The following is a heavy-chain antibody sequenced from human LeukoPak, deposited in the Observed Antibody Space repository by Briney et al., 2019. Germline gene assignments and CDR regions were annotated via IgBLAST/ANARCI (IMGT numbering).Heavy chain of an antibody. Sequence: ASVKVSCKASGYTFTSYAMHWGRQAPGQRLEWMGWINAGNGNTKYSQKFQGRVTITRDTSASTAYMELSSLRSEDTAVYYCARDLTPGVMANWGQGTLVTVSS. CDR3: ARDLTPGVMAN. D-gene: IGHD3-16*01. J-gene: IGHJ4*02. V-gene: IGHV1-3*01. CDR2: INAGNGNT. CDR1: GYTFTSYA.